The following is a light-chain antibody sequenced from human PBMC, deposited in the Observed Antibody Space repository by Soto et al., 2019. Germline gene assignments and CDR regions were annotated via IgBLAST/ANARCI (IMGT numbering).Light chain of an antibody. J-gene: IGLJ1*01. CDR1: SSDVGGYNY. Sequence: QSALTQPPSASGSPGQSVAISCTGTSSDVGGYNYVSWYQQHPGKAPKLMIYEVNTRPSGVPDRFSGSKSGTTASLTVSGLHAEDEADYYCTSYAGSSNVFGTGTKVTVL. CDR3: TSYAGSSNV. CDR2: EVN. V-gene: IGLV2-8*01.